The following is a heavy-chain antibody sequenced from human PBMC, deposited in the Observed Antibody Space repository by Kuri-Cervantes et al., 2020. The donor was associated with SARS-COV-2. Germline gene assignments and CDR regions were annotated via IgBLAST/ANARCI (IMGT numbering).Heavy chain of an antibody. D-gene: IGHD3-3*01. CDR1: GGTFSSYA. J-gene: IGHJ2*01. Sequence: GGSLRLSCKASGGTFSSYAISWVRQAPGQGLEWMGGIIPIFGTANYAQKFQGRVTITTDESTSTAYMELSSLRSDDTAVYYCARALNDFWSGYYSSWYFDLWGRGTLVTVSS. CDR2: IIPIFGTA. V-gene: IGHV1-69*05. CDR3: ARALNDFWSGYYSSWYFDL.